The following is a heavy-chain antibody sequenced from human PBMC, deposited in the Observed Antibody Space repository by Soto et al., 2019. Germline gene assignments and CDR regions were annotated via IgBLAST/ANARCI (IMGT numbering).Heavy chain of an antibody. CDR2: ISSGGLST. J-gene: IGHJ6*03. CDR1: GFTFSDYS. Sequence: EVQLLESGGGLVQPGGSRRLSCAASGFTFSDYSMNWVRQAPGRGLEWVSTISSGGLSTYFADSVQGRFTISRDNSNEKVYLQMNNLRADDTAVYFCSKAPGDYYYMDVWGKGTTVTVSS. V-gene: IGHV3-23*01. CDR3: SKAPGDYYYMDV.